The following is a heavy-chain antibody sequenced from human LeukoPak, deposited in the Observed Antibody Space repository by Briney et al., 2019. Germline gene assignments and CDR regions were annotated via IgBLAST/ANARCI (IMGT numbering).Heavy chain of an antibody. CDR2: ISSTSSYI. V-gene: IGHV3-21*01. J-gene: IGHJ6*03. Sequence: GGSLRLSCAASGFTFSSYAMSWARQAPGKGLEWVSSISSTSSYIYYADSVKSRFTISRDNAKNSLYLQMNSLRAEDTAVYYCARSSGWYHRGPDYYYYYMDVWGKGTTVTVS. CDR3: ARSSGWYHRGPDYYYYYMDV. D-gene: IGHD6-19*01. CDR1: GFTFSSYA.